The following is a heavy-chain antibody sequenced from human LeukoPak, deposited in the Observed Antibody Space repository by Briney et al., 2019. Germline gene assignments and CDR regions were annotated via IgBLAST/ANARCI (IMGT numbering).Heavy chain of an antibody. CDR1: GFTFSSYG. V-gene: IGHV3-30*18. CDR2: ISYDGSNK. CDR3: AKDAASDY. J-gene: IGHJ4*02. Sequence: GGSLRLSCAASGFTFSSYGMHWVRQAPGKGLEWVAVISYDGSNKYYADSVKGRFTISRDTSKNTLYLQMNSLRAEDTAVYYCAKDAASDYWGQGTLVTVSS.